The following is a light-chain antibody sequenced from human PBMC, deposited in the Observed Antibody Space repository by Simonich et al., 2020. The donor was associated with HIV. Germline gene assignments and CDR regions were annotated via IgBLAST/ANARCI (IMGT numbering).Light chain of an antibody. Sequence: DIVMTQTPLSLSVTPGQPASISCKSSQSLLHSDGKTYLYWYLPKPGQSPHLLIYECSNRFSGVPDRFSGSGSGTDFTLKISRVEAEDVGVYYCMQSIQLPRSFGPGTKVDIK. CDR1: QSLLHSDGKTY. V-gene: IGKV2D-29*02. CDR2: ECS. CDR3: MQSIQLPRS. J-gene: IGKJ3*01.